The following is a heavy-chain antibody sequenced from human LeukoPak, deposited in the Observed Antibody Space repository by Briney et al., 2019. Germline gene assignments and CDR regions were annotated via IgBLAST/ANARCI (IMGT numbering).Heavy chain of an antibody. CDR2: ISYDGSNK. J-gene: IGHJ4*02. Sequence: GGSLRLSCAASGFTFSSYAMHWVRQAPGKGLEWVAVISYDGSNKYYADSVKGRFTISRDNSKNTLYLQMNSLRAEDTAVYYCAAAAGTRMLGVSHYWGQGTLVTVSS. D-gene: IGHD6-13*01. V-gene: IGHV3-30-3*01. CDR1: GFTFSSYA. CDR3: AAAAGTRMLGVSHY.